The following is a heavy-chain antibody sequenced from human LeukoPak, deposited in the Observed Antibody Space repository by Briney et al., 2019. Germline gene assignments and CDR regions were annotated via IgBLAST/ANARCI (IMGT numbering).Heavy chain of an antibody. V-gene: IGHV1-69*13. J-gene: IGHJ4*02. D-gene: IGHD4-17*01. CDR3: ARGPFHDYGDYVWGGAGPYYFDY. CDR1: GGTFSSYA. CDR2: IIPLYGTA. Sequence: ASVKVSFKASGGTFSSYAFSWVRQAPGQGLEWMGGIIPLYGTANYAQRFQGRVTITADESTSTAYMELSSLRSEDTAVYYCARGPFHDYGDYVWGGAGPYYFDYWGQGTLVTVSS.